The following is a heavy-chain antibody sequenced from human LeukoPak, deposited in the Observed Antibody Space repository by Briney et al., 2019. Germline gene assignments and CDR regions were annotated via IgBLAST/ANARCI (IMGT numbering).Heavy chain of an antibody. V-gene: IGHV4-34*01. CDR2: INHSGST. CDR3: AKAPYLSTGS. CDR1: GGSFRDYY. D-gene: IGHD3-22*01. J-gene: IGHJ3*01. Sequence: SETLSLTCAVYGGSFRDYYWSWIRQPPGKGLEWIGEINHSGSTNYNPSLKSRVTISLDTSKIQFSLKLTSVTAADTAVYYCAKAPYLSTGSWGQGILVAVSP.